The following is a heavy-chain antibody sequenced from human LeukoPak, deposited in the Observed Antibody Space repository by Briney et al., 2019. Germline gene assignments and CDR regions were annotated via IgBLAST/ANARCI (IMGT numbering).Heavy chain of an antibody. J-gene: IGHJ5*02. CDR2: IYYSGST. D-gene: IGHD4-17*01. Sequence: SETLSLTCTVSGGSISSYYWSWIRQPPGKGLEWIGYIYYSGSTNYNPSLKSRVTISVDTSKNQFSLKLSSATAADTAVYYCARQGYGDYAGWFDPWGQGTLVTVSS. CDR3: ARQGYGDYAGWFDP. V-gene: IGHV4-59*08. CDR1: GGSISSYY.